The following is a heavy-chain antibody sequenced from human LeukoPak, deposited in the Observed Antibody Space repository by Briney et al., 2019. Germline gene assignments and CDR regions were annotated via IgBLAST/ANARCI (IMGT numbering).Heavy chain of an antibody. CDR2: IIPIFGTA. CDR3: ASPRAVQVGQLRLVGAFDI. CDR1: GGTFSSYA. D-gene: IGHD1-26*01. V-gene: IGHV1-69*05. Sequence: SVKVSCXASGGTFSSYAISWVRQAPGQGLEWMGRIIPIFGTANYAQKFQGRVTITTDESTSTAYMELSSLRSEDTAVYYRASPRAVQVGQLRLVGAFDIWGQGTTVTVSS. J-gene: IGHJ3*02.